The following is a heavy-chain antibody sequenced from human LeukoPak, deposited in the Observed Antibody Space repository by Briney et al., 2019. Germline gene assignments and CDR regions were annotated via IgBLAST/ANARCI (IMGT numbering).Heavy chain of an antibody. CDR3: ARRTYYAPTYAMDV. CDR1: GGSISSYY. V-gene: IGHV4-59*08. CDR2: IYYSGSI. J-gene: IGHJ6*02. Sequence: SETLSLTCTVSGGSISSYYWSWIRQPPGKGLEWIGYIYYSGSINYNPSLKSRVSMSADTSKNQFSLKLSSVTAADTAEYHCARRTYYAPTYAMDVWGQGTTVTVSS. D-gene: IGHD3-16*01.